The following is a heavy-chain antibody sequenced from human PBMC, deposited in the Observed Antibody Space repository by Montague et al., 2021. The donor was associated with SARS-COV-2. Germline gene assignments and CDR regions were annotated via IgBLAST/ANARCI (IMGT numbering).Heavy chain of an antibody. CDR1: GGSFSGYY. D-gene: IGHD6-19*01. V-gene: IGHV4-34*01. CDR3: ARTGYSSGWHSFDY. Sequence: SETLSLTCAVYGGSFSGYYWNWIRQPPGKGLEWIGYIYYSGSTNYNPSLKSRVIISVDKSKNQFSLKLSSVTAADTAVYYCARTGYSSGWHSFDYWGQGTLVTVSS. CDR2: IYYSGST. J-gene: IGHJ4*02.